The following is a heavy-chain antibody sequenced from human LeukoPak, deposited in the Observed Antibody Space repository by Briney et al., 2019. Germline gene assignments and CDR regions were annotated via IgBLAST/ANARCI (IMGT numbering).Heavy chain of an antibody. CDR1: GGSISSGSYY. J-gene: IGHJ5*02. CDR3: ARSGPQLLSKPYNWFDP. Sequence: PSETLSLTCTVSGGSISSGSYYWSWIRQPAGKGLEWIGRIYTSGSTNYNPSLKSRVTISVDTSKNQFSLKLSSVTAADTAVYYCARSGPQLLSKPYNWFDPWGQGTLVTVSS. D-gene: IGHD2-2*01. V-gene: IGHV4-61*02. CDR2: IYTSGST.